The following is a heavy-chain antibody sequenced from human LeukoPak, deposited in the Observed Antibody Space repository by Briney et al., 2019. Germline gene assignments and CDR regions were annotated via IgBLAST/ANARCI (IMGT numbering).Heavy chain of an antibody. CDR3: ARDPMATIVSWFDP. Sequence: ASVKVSCKASGGTFSSHAISWVRQAPGQGLEWMGRIIPLLDVASYAREFQGRVSITADKSTSTAYMELSTLRSEDTAVYYCARDPMATIVSWFDPWGQGTLVTVSS. CDR1: GGTFSSHA. J-gene: IGHJ5*02. V-gene: IGHV1-69*04. D-gene: IGHD5-24*01. CDR2: IIPLLDVA.